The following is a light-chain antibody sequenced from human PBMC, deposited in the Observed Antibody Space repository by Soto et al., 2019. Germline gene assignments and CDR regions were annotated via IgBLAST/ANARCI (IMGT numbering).Light chain of an antibody. CDR1: NSDVGGYNY. CDR2: DVS. J-gene: IGLJ1*01. CDR3: SSYTSSSTYG. Sequence: QSVLTQPASVSGSPGQSITISCTGTNSDVGGYNYVSWYQQHPGKSPKLMIYDVSIRPSGFSNRFSGSKSGNTASLTISGLQAEDEADYYCSSYTSSSTYGFGTGTKVTVL. V-gene: IGLV2-14*01.